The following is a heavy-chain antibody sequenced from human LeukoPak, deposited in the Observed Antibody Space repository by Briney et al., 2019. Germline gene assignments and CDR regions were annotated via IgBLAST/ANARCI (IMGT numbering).Heavy chain of an antibody. CDR3: AILVTYYYYGMDV. CDR1: GGTFSSYA. CDR2: IIPILGIA. V-gene: IGHV1-69*04. D-gene: IGHD3-9*01. J-gene: IGHJ6*02. Sequence: SVKVSCKASGGTFSSYAISWVRQAPGQGLEWMGRIIPILGIANYAQKFQGRVTITADKSTSTAYMELSSLRSEDTAVYYCAILVTYYYYGMDVWGQGTLVTVSS.